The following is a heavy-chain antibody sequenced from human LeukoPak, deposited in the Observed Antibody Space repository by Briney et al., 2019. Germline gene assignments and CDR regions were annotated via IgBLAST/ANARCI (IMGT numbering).Heavy chain of an antibody. CDR2: ISSSSSYI. CDR3: ARFALKTPPTD. CDR1: GFTFSSYS. V-gene: IGHV3-21*01. Sequence: GGSLTLSCAASGFTFSSYSMNWVRQAPGKGLEWVSSISSSSSYIYYADSVKGRFTISRENAKTSLYLQMNSLRAEATAVYYCARFALKTPPTDWGQGTLVTVSS. J-gene: IGHJ4*02.